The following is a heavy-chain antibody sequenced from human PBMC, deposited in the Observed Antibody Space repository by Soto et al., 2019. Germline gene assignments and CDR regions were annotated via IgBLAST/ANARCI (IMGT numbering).Heavy chain of an antibody. CDR2: VDPSDSYT. V-gene: IGHV5-10-1*01. CDR3: ARSGDRRRWLDP. Sequence: PGESRKISCKGSGYSFTSYWISWVRQMPGKGLEWMGRVDPSDSYTNYSPSFQGHVTISADKSISTAYLQWSSLKASDTAMYYCARSGDRRRWLDPWGQGTLVTVSS. J-gene: IGHJ5*02. CDR1: GYSFTSYW.